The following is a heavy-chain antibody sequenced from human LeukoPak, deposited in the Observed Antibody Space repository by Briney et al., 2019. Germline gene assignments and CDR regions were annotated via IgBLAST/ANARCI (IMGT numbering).Heavy chain of an antibody. J-gene: IGHJ4*02. D-gene: IGHD6-13*01. Sequence: SVKVSFKASGGTFSSYAISWVRQAPGQGLEWMGGIIPIFGTANYAQKFQGRVTITADESTSTAYVELSSLRSEDTAVYYCARIGAIQQVANHFDYWGQGTLVTVSS. CDR2: IIPIFGTA. CDR1: GGTFSSYA. CDR3: ARIGAIQQVANHFDY. V-gene: IGHV1-69*13.